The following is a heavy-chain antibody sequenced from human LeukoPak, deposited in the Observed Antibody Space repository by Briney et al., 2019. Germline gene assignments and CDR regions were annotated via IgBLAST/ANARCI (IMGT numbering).Heavy chain of an antibody. CDR3: ARSSRRGYDILTGYYMLDY. Sequence: SETLSLTCAVYGGSFSGYYWSWIRQPPGKGLEWIGEINHSGSTNYNPSLKSRVTISVDTSKNQFSLKLSSVTAADTAVYYCARSSRRGYDILTGYYMLDYWGQGTLVTVSS. D-gene: IGHD3-9*01. J-gene: IGHJ4*02. CDR1: GGSFSGYY. V-gene: IGHV4-34*01. CDR2: INHSGST.